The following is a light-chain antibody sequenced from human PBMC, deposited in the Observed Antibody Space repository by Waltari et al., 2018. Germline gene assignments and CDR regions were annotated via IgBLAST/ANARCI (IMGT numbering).Light chain of an antibody. CDR3: SSYTSSSAHYV. J-gene: IGLJ1*01. Sequence: QSALTQPASVSGSPGQSITISCTGTSSDVGGYNYVSWYQQHPGKAPKLMIYDVTNRPSGFSNRFSGSKAGNTASLTISGLQAEDEADYYCSSYTSSSAHYVFGSATKVTVL. CDR2: DVT. V-gene: IGLV2-14*03. CDR1: SSDVGGYNY.